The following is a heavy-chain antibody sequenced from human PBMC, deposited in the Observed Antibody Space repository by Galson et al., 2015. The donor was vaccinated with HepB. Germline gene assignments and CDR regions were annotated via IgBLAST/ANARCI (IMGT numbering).Heavy chain of an antibody. CDR3: ARSPVFLCFGEDHYYGMDV. J-gene: IGHJ6*02. Sequence: SVKVSCKASGGTFSSYAISWVRQAPGQGLEWMGGIIPIFGTANYAQKFQGRVTITADESTSTAYMELSSLRSEDTAVYYCARSPVFLCFGEDHYYGMDVWGQGTTVTVSS. D-gene: IGHD3-10*01. CDR1: GGTFSSYA. CDR2: IIPIFGTA. V-gene: IGHV1-69*13.